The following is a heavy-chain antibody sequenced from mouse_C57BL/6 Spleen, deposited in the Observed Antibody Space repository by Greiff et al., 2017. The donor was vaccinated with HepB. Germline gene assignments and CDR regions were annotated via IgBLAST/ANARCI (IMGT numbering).Heavy chain of an antibody. CDR1: GYTFTSYG. CDR3: ARSEDYLFAY. Sequence: QVQLQQSGAELARPGASVKLSCKASGYTFTSYGISWVKQRTGQGLEWIGEIYPRSGNTYYNEKFMGKATLTADKSSSTAYMELRSLTSEDSAVYFCARSEDYLFAYWGQGTLVTVSA. D-gene: IGHD2-4*01. J-gene: IGHJ3*01. CDR2: IYPRSGNT. V-gene: IGHV1-81*01.